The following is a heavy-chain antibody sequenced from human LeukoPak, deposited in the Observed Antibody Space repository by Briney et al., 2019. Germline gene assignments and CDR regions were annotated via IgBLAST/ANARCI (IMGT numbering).Heavy chain of an antibody. V-gene: IGHV4-34*01. CDR3: ARTRDGYLRY. Sequence: PSETLSLTCAAYGGAPSGYYCIWYRNPPGQGLEWIGEIDHRGSTHYNPSLQSRVTISIDTSKNQFSLKVNSVTAADTALYYCARTRDGYLRYWSQGSLVTVSS. CDR1: GGAPSGYY. J-gene: IGHJ4*02. D-gene: IGHD5-24*01. CDR2: IDHRGST.